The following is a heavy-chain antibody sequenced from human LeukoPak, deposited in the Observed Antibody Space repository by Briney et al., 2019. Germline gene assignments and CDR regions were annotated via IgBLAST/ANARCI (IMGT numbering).Heavy chain of an antibody. CDR2: ISAYNGNT. Sequence: ASVKVSCKASGYTFTNYGISWVRQAPGQGLEWMGWISAYNGNTNYAQKLQGRVTMTTDTSTSTAYMDLKSLRSDDTAVYYCARDRLSGGGDCWGQGTLVTVSS. V-gene: IGHV1-18*01. J-gene: IGHJ4*02. CDR3: ARDRLSGGGDC. CDR1: GYTFTNYG. D-gene: IGHD3-3*01.